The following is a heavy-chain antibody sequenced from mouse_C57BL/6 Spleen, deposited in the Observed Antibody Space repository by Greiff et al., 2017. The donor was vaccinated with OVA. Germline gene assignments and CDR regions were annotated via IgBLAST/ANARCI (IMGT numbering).Heavy chain of an antibody. D-gene: IGHD3-2*02. Sequence: VQLQQSGPELVKPGASVKMSYKASGYTFTDYNMHWVKQSHGKSLEWIGYINPNNGGTSYNQKFKGKATLTENKSSSTAYMELRSLTSEDSAVYYCAPDSSGYSAWFAYWGQGTLVTVSA. CDR2: INPNNGGT. V-gene: IGHV1-22*01. CDR1: GYTFTDYN. J-gene: IGHJ3*01. CDR3: APDSSGYSAWFAY.